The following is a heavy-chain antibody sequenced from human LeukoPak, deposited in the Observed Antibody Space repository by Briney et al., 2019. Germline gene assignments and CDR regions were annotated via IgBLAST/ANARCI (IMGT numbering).Heavy chain of an antibody. CDR2: INPNSGGT. CDR1: GYTFTGYY. CDR3: AREPPEYQLPHFDY. J-gene: IGHJ4*02. Sequence: ASVKVSCKASGYTFTGYYMHWVRQAPGQGLEWMGWINPNSGGTNYAQKFQGRVTMTRDTSISTAYMELSRLRSDDTAVYYCAREPPEYQLPHFDYWGQGTLVTVSS. V-gene: IGHV1-2*02. D-gene: IGHD2-2*01.